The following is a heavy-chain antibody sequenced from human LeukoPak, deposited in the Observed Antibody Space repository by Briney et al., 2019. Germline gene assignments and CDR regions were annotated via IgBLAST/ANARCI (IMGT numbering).Heavy chain of an antibody. CDR3: ARDRWELLGAGHYFDY. CDR2: ISGRGTYT. J-gene: IGHJ4*02. Sequence: GGSLRLSRAASGFTFSDFFMNWIRQAPGKGLEWVACISGRGTYTNYADSVKGRFTISRDNTKNSLFLQMESLRAEDTAIYYCARDRWELLGAGHYFDYWGQGALVTVSS. D-gene: IGHD4-23*01. V-gene: IGHV3-11*05. CDR1: GFTFSDFF.